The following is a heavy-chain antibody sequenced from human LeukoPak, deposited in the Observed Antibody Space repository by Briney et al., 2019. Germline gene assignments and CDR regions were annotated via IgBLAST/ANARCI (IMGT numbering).Heavy chain of an antibody. V-gene: IGHV3-66*01. D-gene: IGHD7-27*01. CDR1: GFTFSSYN. Sequence: GGSLRLSCVASGFTFSSYNMNWVRQAPGKGLEWVSVIYSGGTTYYADSVKGRFTISRDNSKKTLYLQMNSLRAEDTAVYYCARETGDDAFDIWGQGTMVTVSS. CDR3: ARETGDDAFDI. J-gene: IGHJ3*02. CDR2: IYSGGTT.